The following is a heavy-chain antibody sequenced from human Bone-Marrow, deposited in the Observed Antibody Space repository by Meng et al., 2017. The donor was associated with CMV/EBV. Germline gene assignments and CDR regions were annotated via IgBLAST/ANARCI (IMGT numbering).Heavy chain of an antibody. CDR2: IIPILGIA. CDR1: GGTFSSYT. V-gene: IGHV1-69*02. Sequence: SVKVSCKASGGTFSSYTISWVRQAPGQGLEWMGRIIPILGIANYAQKFQGRVTITADKSTSTAYMELSSLRSEDTAVYYCAIIVGATKERDGGERGIDYWGQGTLVTVSS. J-gene: IGHJ4*02. CDR3: AIIVGATKERDGGERGIDY. D-gene: IGHD1-26*01.